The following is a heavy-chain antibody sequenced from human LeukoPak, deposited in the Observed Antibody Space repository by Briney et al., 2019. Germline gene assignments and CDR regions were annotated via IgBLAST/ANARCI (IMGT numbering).Heavy chain of an antibody. V-gene: IGHV3-30*04. J-gene: IGHJ4*02. CDR2: ISSDGTNR. Sequence: PGGSLRLSCAASGFSFRSYAMHWVRQAPGKGLEWVAVISSDGTNRYYADSAKGRFTTSRDNSKNTLYLQMNSLKTEDTAVYYCTTSWHYFDQWGQGSLVIVSS. CDR1: GFSFRSYA. CDR3: TTSWHYFDQ. D-gene: IGHD1-14*01.